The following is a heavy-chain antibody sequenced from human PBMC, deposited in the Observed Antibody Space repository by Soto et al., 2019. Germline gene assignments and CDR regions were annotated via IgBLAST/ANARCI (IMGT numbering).Heavy chain of an antibody. V-gene: IGHV1-69*02. CDR2: IIPILGIA. Sequence: QVQLVQSGAEVKKPRSSVKVSCKASEGNFSSYTISWVRQAPGQGLEWKGRIIPILGIAKYAQKFQGRVTTTADKPTSTAYTELSSLRSEARVVYYLASLPVPDVAVDVWGQGTMVSVSS. J-gene: IGHJ3*01. CDR3: ASLPVPDVAVDV. D-gene: IGHD6-19*01. CDR1: EGNFSSYT.